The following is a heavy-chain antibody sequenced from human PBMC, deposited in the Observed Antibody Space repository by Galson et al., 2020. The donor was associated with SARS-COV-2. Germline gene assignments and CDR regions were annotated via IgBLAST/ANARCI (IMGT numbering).Heavy chain of an antibody. CDR3: ARGYYDYVWGSYRYGRFWDY. Sequence: PSETLSLTCTVSGGSISSYYWSWIRQPAGKGLEWIGRIYTSGSTNYNPSLKSRVTMSVDTSKNQFSLKLSSVTAADTAVYYCARGYYDYVWGSYRYGRFWDYWGQGTLVTVSS. CDR2: IYTSGST. J-gene: IGHJ4*02. CDR1: GGSISSYY. V-gene: IGHV4-4*07. D-gene: IGHD3-16*02.